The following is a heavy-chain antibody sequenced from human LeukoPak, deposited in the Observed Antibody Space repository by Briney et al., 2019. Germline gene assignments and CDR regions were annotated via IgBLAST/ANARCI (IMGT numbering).Heavy chain of an antibody. CDR1: GYTFTGYY. D-gene: IGHD6-19*01. J-gene: IGHJ3*02. CDR2: INANSGGT. CDR3: AREEQQWLRAFDI. V-gene: IGHV1-2*02. Sequence: GASVKVSCKASGYTFTGYYMHWVRQAPGQGLEWMGWINANSGGTNYAQKFQGRFTMTRDTSISTAYMELSRLRSDDTAVYYCAREEQQWLRAFDIWGQGTMVTVSS.